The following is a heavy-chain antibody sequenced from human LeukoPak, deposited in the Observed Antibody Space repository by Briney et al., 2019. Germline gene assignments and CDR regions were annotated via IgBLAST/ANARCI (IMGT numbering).Heavy chain of an antibody. J-gene: IGHJ6*02. CDR3: ARDCRSGSCYDYYGMDV. D-gene: IGHD2-15*01. CDR2: IYSGGST. CDR1: GFTFSSNY. V-gene: IGHV3-53*01. Sequence: GGSLRLSCAASGFTFSSNYMSWVRQAPGKGLEWVSVIYSGGSTYYADSVKGRSTISRDNSKNTLYLQMNSLRAEDTAVYYCARDCRSGSCYDYYGMDVWGQGTTVTVSS.